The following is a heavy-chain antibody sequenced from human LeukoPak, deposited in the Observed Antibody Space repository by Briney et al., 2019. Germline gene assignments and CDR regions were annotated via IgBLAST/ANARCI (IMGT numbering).Heavy chain of an antibody. J-gene: IGHJ4*02. Sequence: GGSLRLSCAASGFTFSSYSMNWVRQAPGKGLEWVSSISSSSSYIYYADSVKGRFTISRDNAKNSLYLQMNSLRAEDTAVYYCAKSIAVAGPMSPFDYWGQGTLVTVSS. CDR2: ISSSSSYI. D-gene: IGHD6-13*01. CDR3: AKSIAVAGPMSPFDY. CDR1: GFTFSSYS. V-gene: IGHV3-21*01.